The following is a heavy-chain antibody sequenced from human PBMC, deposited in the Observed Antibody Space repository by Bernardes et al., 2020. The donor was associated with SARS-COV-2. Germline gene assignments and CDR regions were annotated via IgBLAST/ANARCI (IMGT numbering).Heavy chain of an antibody. J-gene: IGHJ4*02. D-gene: IGHD1-26*01. V-gene: IGHV3-23*01. CDR3: ARPGRPGAYYFEN. CDR2: ISVSGGST. Sequence: GWSLIRSCAASGFTFRSYAMSWVRQAPGQGLEWVSTISVSGGSTVYADSVKGRFTISRDNARNTLYLQLNSLRDEDMAVYYCARPGRPGAYYFENWGQGTLVTVSS. CDR1: GFTFRSYA.